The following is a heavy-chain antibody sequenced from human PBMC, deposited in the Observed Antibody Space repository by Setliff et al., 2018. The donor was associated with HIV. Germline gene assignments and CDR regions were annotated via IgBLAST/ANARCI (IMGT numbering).Heavy chain of an antibody. Sequence: SETLSLTCTVSGGSISTSNWWGWIRQAPGKGLEWIGYISYSGSTYYNPSLKSRVTISIDTSRNQFSLRLTSVTAEDTAVYYCARGASNDYGDYKYPEDYWGQGTLVTVSS. CDR3: ARGASNDYGDYKYPEDY. D-gene: IGHD4-17*01. CDR2: ISYSGST. J-gene: IGHJ4*02. CDR1: GGSISTSNW. V-gene: IGHV4-28*03.